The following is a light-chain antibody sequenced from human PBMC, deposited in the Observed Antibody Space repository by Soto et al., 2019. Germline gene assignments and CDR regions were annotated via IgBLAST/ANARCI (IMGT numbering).Light chain of an antibody. Sequence: QSALPQPASVSGSPGQSITISCTGTSSDVGGYNYVSWYQHHPGKAPKLMIYEVSNRPSGVSNRFSGSKSANTASLTISGLQADDEADYYCSSYAATYTVVFGGGTKVTVL. CDR2: EVS. CDR1: SSDVGGYNY. V-gene: IGLV2-14*01. J-gene: IGLJ2*01. CDR3: SSYAATYTVV.